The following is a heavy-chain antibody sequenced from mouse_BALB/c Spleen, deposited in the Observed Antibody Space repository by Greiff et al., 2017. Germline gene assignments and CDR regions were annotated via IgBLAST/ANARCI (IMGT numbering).Heavy chain of an antibody. V-gene: IGHV3-8*02. CDR1: GDSITSGY. Sequence: EVKLMESGPSLVKPSQTLSLTCSVTGDSITSGYWNWIRKFPGNKLEYMGYISYSGSTYYNPSLKSRISITRDTSKNQYYLQLNSVTTEDTATDYCARCGSSSYWYFDVWGAGTTVTVSS. CDR2: ISYSGST. J-gene: IGHJ1*01. D-gene: IGHD1-1*01. CDR3: ARCGSSSYWYFDV.